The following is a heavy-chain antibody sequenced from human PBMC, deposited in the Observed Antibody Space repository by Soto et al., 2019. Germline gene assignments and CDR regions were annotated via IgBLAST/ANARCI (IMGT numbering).Heavy chain of an antibody. J-gene: IGHJ4*02. V-gene: IGHV3-21*01. CDR3: ARDLGAYYDSSGYYSEWALDY. CDR2: ISSSSSYI. Sequence: EVQLVESGGGLVKPGGSLRLSCAASGFTFSSYSMNWVRQAPGKGLEWVSSISSSSSYIYYADSVKGRFTISRDNAKNSLYLKMNSLRAEDTAVYYCARDLGAYYDSSGYYSEWALDYWGQGTLVTVSS. CDR1: GFTFSSYS. D-gene: IGHD3-22*01.